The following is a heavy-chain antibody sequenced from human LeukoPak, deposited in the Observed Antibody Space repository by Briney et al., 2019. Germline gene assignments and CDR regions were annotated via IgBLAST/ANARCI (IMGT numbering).Heavy chain of an antibody. V-gene: IGHV3-9*01. CDR2: ISWNSGSI. J-gene: IGHJ3*02. D-gene: IGHD3-3*01. CDR1: GFTFDDYA. CDR3: AKLYDFGMAFDI. Sequence: GGSLRLSCAASGFTFDDYAMHWVRQAPGKGLEWVSGISWNSGSIGYADSVEGRFTISRDNAKNSLYLQMNSLRAEDTALYYCAKLYDFGMAFDIWGQGTMVTVSS.